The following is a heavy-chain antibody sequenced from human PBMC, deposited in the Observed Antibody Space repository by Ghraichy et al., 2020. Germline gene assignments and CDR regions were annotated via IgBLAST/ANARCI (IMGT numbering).Heavy chain of an antibody. CDR3: ARTYYYDSSGYYSDVGAFDI. CDR1: GGSISSYY. CDR2: IYYSGST. J-gene: IGHJ3*02. Sequence: SETLSLTCTVSGGSISSYYWSWIRQPPGKGLEWIGYIYYSGSTNYNPSLKSRVTISVDTSKNQFSLKLSSVTAADTAVYYCARTYYYDSSGYYSDVGAFDIWGQGTMVTVSS. V-gene: IGHV4-59*01. D-gene: IGHD3-22*01.